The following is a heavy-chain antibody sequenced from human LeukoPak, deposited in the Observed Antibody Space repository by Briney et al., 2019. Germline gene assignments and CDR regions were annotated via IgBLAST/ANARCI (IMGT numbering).Heavy chain of an antibody. CDR1: GVSISSSSYY. Sequence: KPSETLSLTCTVSGVSISSSSYYWGWIRPPPGKGLEWIGTIYYSGSTYYNPSLKSRLTMSVDTSKNQFSLKLSSVTVADTAIYYCARQTYYYDSSGHPYWYFDLWGRGTLVTVSS. D-gene: IGHD3-22*01. J-gene: IGHJ2*01. CDR2: IYYSGST. CDR3: ARQTYYYDSSGHPYWYFDL. V-gene: IGHV4-39*01.